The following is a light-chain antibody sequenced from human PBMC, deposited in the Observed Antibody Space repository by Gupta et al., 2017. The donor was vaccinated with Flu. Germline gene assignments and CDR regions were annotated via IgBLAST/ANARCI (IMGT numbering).Light chain of an antibody. V-gene: IGKV3-15*01. CDR3: QQYNNWPPVT. Sequence: IVITHSPATLSVSPGERATLSCRASQSISTNLAWYQQRPGQAPRLLIHGAFSRDTGTPARFSGSVSGTEFTLTISSLQSEDFGVYYCQQYNNWPPVTFGGGTRVEIK. J-gene: IGKJ4*01. CDR1: QSISTN. CDR2: GAF.